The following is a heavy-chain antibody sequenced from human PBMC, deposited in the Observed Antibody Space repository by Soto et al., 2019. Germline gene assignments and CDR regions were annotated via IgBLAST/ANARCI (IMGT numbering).Heavy chain of an antibody. CDR2: IIPIFGTA. CDR1: GGTFSSYA. Sequence: QVQLVQSGAEVKKPGSSVKVSCKASGGTFSSYAITWVRQAPGQGLEWMGGIIPIFGTANYAQKFQGRVTSTADKSTSTAYRELSSLRSEDTALYYCARDRGPSSGYYPYWFDPWGQGTLVTVSS. V-gene: IGHV1-69*14. D-gene: IGHD3-22*01. CDR3: ARDRGPSSGYYPYWFDP. J-gene: IGHJ5*02.